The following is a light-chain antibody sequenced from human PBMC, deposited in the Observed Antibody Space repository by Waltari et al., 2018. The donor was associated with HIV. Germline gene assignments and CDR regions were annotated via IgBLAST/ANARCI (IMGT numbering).Light chain of an antibody. CDR2: EVN. CDR1: SSDVGGYNY. J-gene: IGLJ2*01. V-gene: IGLV2-8*01. CDR3: SAYAGSNNLVL. Sequence: QSALTQPPSASGSLGQSVTISCTGTSSDVGGYNYVSWYQQYPGEAPKLIIYEVNKRPSGVPDLFSGCKSGNTASLTVSGLQGEDEAQYYCSAYAGSNNLVLFGGGTKLTVL.